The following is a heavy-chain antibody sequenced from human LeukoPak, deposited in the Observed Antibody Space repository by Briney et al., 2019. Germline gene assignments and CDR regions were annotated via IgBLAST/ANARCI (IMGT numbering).Heavy chain of an antibody. CDR3: ARDMKVASFDF. J-gene: IGHJ4*02. CDR2: IDTNTGKP. D-gene: IGHD3-22*01. Sequence: GASVKVSCKASGGTFSNYAISWVRQAPGQGLEWMGWIDTNTGKPTYAQGFAGRFVFSLDTSVSTAYLQISSLKTEDTAVYYCARDMKVASFDFWGQGTLVTVSS. V-gene: IGHV7-4-1*02. CDR1: GGTFSNYA.